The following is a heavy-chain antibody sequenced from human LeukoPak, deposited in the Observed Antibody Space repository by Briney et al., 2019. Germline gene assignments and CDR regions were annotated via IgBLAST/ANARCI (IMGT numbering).Heavy chain of an antibody. V-gene: IGHV3-53*01. CDR2: IYSGGST. CDR3: ARDNWHYGSGSYYNPPGYYGMDV. J-gene: IGHJ6*02. Sequence: GGSLRLSCAASGFTDSSNYMSWVRQAPGKGLEWVSVIYSGGSTYYADSVKGRFTISRDNSKNTLYLQMNSLRAEDTAVYYCARDNWHYGSGSYYNPPGYYGMDVWGQGTTVTVSS. CDR1: GFTDSSNY. D-gene: IGHD3-10*01.